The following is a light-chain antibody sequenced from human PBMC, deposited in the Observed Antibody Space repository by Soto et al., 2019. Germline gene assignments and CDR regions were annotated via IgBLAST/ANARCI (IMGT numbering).Light chain of an antibody. J-gene: IGKJ1*01. Sequence: EISLTQSPGTLSLARGEIATLSCRASQSVTSNYLAWYQQKPGQAPRLLLFGASIRDTGIPVRFSGSGSGTDFTLTITRLEPEDFAVYYCHQYGSSPGTFGQGTKVDIK. CDR2: GAS. CDR3: HQYGSSPGT. V-gene: IGKV3-20*01. CDR1: QSVTSNY.